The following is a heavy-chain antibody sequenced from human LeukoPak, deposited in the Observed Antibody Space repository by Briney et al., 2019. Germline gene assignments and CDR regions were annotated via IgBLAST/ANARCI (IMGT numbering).Heavy chain of an antibody. V-gene: IGHV1-69*13. J-gene: IGHJ3*02. D-gene: IGHD3-10*01. CDR3: ATAMVRGYDAFDI. CDR2: IIPIFGTA. CDR1: GGTFSSYA. Sequence: SVKVSCKASGGTFSSYAISWVRQAPGQGLEWMGGIIPIFGTANYAQKFQGRVTITADESTSTAYMELSSLRSEDTAVYYCATAMVRGYDAFDIWGQGTMVTVSS.